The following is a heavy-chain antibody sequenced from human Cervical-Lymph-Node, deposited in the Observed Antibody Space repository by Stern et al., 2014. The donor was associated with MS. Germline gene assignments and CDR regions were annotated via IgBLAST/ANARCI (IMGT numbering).Heavy chain of an antibody. D-gene: IGHD2-15*01. CDR2: IYWDADK. V-gene: IGHV2-5*02. CDR1: GFSLTTAGVG. CDR3: AHSRVKYCRGGTCYSSLFDY. Sequence: QVTLKESGPTLVKPTQTLTLTCTLSGFSLTTAGVGVGWIRQPPGKALEWLALIYWDADKLYSPSLKNRLTITKDTSKNQVVLTMTNVDPVDTATYYCAHSRVKYCRGGTCYSSLFDYWGQGTLVTVSS. J-gene: IGHJ4*02.